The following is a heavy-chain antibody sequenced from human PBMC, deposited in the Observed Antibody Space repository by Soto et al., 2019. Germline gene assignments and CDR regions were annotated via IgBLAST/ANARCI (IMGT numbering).Heavy chain of an antibody. CDR2: ISNSGST. Sequence: SETLSLTCTVSDDSISSGDYFWSWIRQPPGKGLEWIGYISNSGSTFYNPSLKSRVTMSTDTSMNQFSLRLTSVTVADTAVYYCAREPYSESSASYSGPLDSSGHGTLVTVSS. CDR3: AREPYSESSASYSGPLDS. J-gene: IGHJ5*01. D-gene: IGHD3-22*01. V-gene: IGHV4-30-4*01. CDR1: DDSISSGDYF.